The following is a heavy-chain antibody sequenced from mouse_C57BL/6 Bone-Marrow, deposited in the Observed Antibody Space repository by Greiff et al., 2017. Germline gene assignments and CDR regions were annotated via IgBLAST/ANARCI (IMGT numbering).Heavy chain of an antibody. CDR3: ARWVLPYYFDY. D-gene: IGHD2-3*01. CDR1: GYAFTNYL. V-gene: IGHV1-54*01. J-gene: IGHJ2*01. Sequence: QVQLKESGAELVRPGTSVQVSCKASGYAFTNYLLEWVKQRPGQGLEWIGVINPGSGGTNYNEKFKGKATLTADKSSSTAYMQLSSLTSEDSAVYFCARWVLPYYFDYWGQGTTLTVSS. CDR2: INPGSGGT.